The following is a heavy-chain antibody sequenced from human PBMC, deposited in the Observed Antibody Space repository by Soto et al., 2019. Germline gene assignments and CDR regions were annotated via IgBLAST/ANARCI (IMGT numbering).Heavy chain of an antibody. J-gene: IGHJ4*02. CDR3: AKNYYFDN. V-gene: IGHV3-23*01. Sequence: GGSLRLSCAASGFTFSSYAMSWVRQAPGKGLEWVSSINRMDGSTYYADSVKGRLTISRDNSKNTLYLQMNGLRAEDTAVYYCAKNYYFDNWGQGTLVTAPQ. CDR2: INRMDGST. CDR1: GFTFSSYA.